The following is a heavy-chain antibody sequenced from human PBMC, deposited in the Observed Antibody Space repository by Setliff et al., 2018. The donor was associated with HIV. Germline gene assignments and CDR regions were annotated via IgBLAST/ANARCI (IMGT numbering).Heavy chain of an antibody. Sequence: PSETLRLSCAASGFTFSNAWMSWVRQPPGKGLQWIGSIYYRGSTYYNPSLKSRVTISVDTSENQFSLKLSSVTAADTAVYYCARDGYSSSWYVISGSFDYWGQGILVTVSS. CDR1: GFTFSNAW. J-gene: IGHJ4*02. CDR3: ARDGYSSSWYVISGSFDY. V-gene: IGHV4-39*07. D-gene: IGHD6-13*01. CDR2: IYYRGST.